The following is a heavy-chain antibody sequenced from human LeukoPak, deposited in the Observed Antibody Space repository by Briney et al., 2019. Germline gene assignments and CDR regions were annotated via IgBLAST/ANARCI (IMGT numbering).Heavy chain of an antibody. Sequence: GGSLRLSCAASGFTFSNAWMSWVRQAPGKGLEWVSGIIGGAGSTYYADSVKGRFTISGDNSKNTLFLQMNSLRAEDTAVYYCAHGAMYQLDYWGQGTLVTVSS. J-gene: IGHJ4*02. CDR1: GFTFSNAW. CDR2: IIGGAGST. D-gene: IGHD2-2*01. V-gene: IGHV3-23*01. CDR3: AHGAMYQLDY.